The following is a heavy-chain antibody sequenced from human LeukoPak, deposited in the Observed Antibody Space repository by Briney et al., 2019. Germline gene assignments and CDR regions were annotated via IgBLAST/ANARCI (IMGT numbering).Heavy chain of an antibody. CDR1: GGSFSGYY. D-gene: IGHD3-10*01. CDR3: ARDPVGGQNWFDP. J-gene: IGHJ5*02. Sequence: SETLSLTCAVYGGSFSGYYWSWIRQPPGKGLEWIGEINHSGSTNYNPSLKSRVTISVDTSKNQFSLKLSSVTAADTAVYYCARDPVGGQNWFDPWGQGTLVTVSS. V-gene: IGHV4-34*01. CDR2: INHSGST.